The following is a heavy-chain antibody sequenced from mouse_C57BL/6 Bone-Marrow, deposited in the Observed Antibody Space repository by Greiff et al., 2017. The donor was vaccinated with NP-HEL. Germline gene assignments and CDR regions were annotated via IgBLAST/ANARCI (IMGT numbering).Heavy chain of an antibody. CDR1: GYTFTSYD. CDR3: GGYGSRFAY. V-gene: IGHV1-85*01. CDR2: IYPRDGST. J-gene: IGHJ3*01. Sequence: QVHVKQSGPELVKPGASVKLSCKASGYTFTSYDINWVKQRPGQGLEWIGWIYPRDGSTKYNEKFKGKATLTVDTSSSTAYMELHSLTSEDSAVYFCGGYGSRFAYWGQGTLVTVSA. D-gene: IGHD1-1*01.